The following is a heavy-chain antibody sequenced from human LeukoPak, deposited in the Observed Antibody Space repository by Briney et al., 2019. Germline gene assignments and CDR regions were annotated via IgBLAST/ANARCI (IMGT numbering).Heavy chain of an antibody. Sequence: SENLSLTCTVSGGSISSYYWSWIRQPPGKGLEWIGYIYYSGSTNYNPSLKSRVTISVDTSKNQFSLKLSSVTAADTAVYYCARDANDWFDPWGQGTLVTVSS. V-gene: IGHV4-59*01. J-gene: IGHJ5*02. CDR2: IYYSGST. CDR3: ARDANDWFDP. CDR1: GGSISSYY.